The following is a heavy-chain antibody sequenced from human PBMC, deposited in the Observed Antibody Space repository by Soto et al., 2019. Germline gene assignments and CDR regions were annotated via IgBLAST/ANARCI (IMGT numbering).Heavy chain of an antibody. Sequence: SGTLALTCTVSGGSISSGDYYWSWIRQPPGKGLEWIGYIYYSGSTYYNPSLKSRVTISVDTSKNQFSLKLSSVTAADTAVYYCARDYYDSSGYYPNWFDPRGQPPFVTV. CDR3: ARDYYDSSGYYPNWFDP. CDR1: GGSISSGDYY. J-gene: IGHJ5*02. V-gene: IGHV4-30-4*01. D-gene: IGHD3-22*01. CDR2: IYYSGST.